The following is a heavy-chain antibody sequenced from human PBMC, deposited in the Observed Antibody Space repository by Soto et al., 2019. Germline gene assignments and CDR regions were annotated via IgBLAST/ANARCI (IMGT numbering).Heavy chain of an antibody. D-gene: IGHD6-19*01. CDR2: ISAHNGKT. Sequence: QVQLVQSGAEVKRPGASVKVSCKTSGYTFTNYGISWVRQAPGQGLEWLGWISAHNGKTQYEQKMQGRVTMTTDTSTRTAYMALRSLRSDDTAVYYCARAAMMNNGWSDYWGQGTQVTVSS. CDR3: ARAAMMNNGWSDY. J-gene: IGHJ4*02. CDR1: GYTFTNYG. V-gene: IGHV1-18*01.